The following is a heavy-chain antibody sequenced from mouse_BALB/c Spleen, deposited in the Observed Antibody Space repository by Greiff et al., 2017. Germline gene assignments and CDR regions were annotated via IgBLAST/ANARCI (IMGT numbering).Heavy chain of an antibody. CDR1: GYSITSDYA. Sequence: VQLKESGPGLVKPSQSLSLTCTVTGYSITSDYAWNWIRQFPGNKLEWMGYISYSGSTSYNPSLKSRISITRDTSKNQFFLQLNSVTTEDTATYYCARGSNYGTYFDYWGQGTTLTVSS. J-gene: IGHJ2*01. CDR3: ARGSNYGTYFDY. V-gene: IGHV3-2*02. D-gene: IGHD1-1*01. CDR2: ISYSGST.